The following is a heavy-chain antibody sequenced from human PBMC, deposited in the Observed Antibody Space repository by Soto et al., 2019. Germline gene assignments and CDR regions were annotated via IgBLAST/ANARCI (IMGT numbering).Heavy chain of an antibody. CDR2: INTGNGNT. Sequence: ASVKVSCKASGYTFTSYAMHWVRQAPGQSLEWMGWINTGNGNTKYSQKFQGRVTITRDTSATTAYMELSSLRSEDTAMYYCARSPQPYYYDSSGSIDYWGQGTLVPVSS. V-gene: IGHV1-3*04. CDR3: ARSPQPYYYDSSGSIDY. CDR1: GYTFTSYA. D-gene: IGHD3-22*01. J-gene: IGHJ4*02.